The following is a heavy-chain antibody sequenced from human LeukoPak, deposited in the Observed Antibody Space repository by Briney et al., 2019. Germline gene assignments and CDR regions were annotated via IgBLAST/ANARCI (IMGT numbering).Heavy chain of an antibody. D-gene: IGHD2-2*01. CDR1: GGSISSSSYY. V-gene: IGHV4-39*01. Sequence: SETLSLTCTVSGGSISSSSYYWGWIRQPPGKGLEWIGSIYYSGSTYYNTSLKSRVTISVDTSKNQFSLKLSSVTAADTAVYYCARACCYCSSTSCYSASWFDPWGQGTLVTVSS. J-gene: IGHJ5*02. CDR2: IYYSGST. CDR3: ARACCYCSSTSCYSASWFDP.